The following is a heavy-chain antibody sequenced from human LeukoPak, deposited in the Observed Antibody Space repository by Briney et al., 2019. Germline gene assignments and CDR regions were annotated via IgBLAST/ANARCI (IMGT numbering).Heavy chain of an antibody. CDR2: ISSTSSTI. Sequence: PGGSLRLSCAASGFTFSSYSMNWVRQAPGQGLEWVSYISSTSSTIYYADSVKGRFTISRDNAKKSLYLQMNSLRDEDTAVYYCARLGDSSGYWGSEAQGYWGQGTLVTVSS. V-gene: IGHV3-48*02. D-gene: IGHD3-22*01. CDR3: ARLGDSSGYWGSEAQGY. CDR1: GFTFSSYS. J-gene: IGHJ4*02.